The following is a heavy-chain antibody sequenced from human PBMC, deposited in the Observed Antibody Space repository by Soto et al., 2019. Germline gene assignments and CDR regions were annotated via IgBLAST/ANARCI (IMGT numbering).Heavy chain of an antibody. CDR2: IGFYHTHT. CDR3: VIHDSRLSLYH. Sequence: QIQMVQSGAELKEPGASVKVSCKTSGYTFIDYGIDWVRQAPGQDLQWMGWIGFYHTHTKYTPRFQGRVTITSDPSTRTVSMELRNLRSDDTATYYCVIHDSRLSLYHWGPGTRITVSS. CDR1: GYTFIDYG. D-gene: IGHD3-22*01. J-gene: IGHJ5*02. V-gene: IGHV1-18*04.